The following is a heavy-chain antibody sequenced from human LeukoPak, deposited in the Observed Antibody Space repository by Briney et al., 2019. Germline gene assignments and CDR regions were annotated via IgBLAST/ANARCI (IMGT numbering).Heavy chain of an antibody. Sequence: ARSLRLPCAASGFTFTNYAMHWVRQTPGKGLEWVAVISYDGSNKYYADSVKGRFNISRDSSKNTLYLQMNCLSPEDTAVYYCGREAAATPYFDFWGQGTLVTVSS. J-gene: IGHJ4*02. D-gene: IGHD2-15*01. V-gene: IGHV3-30-3*01. CDR3: GREAAATPYFDF. CDR2: ISYDGSNK. CDR1: GFTFTNYA.